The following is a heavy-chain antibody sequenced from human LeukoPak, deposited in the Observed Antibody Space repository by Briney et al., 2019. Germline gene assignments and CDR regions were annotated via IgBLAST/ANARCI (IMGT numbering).Heavy chain of an antibody. D-gene: IGHD1-1*01. CDR1: GFTFSDYE. CDR3: ARDTTGHYDY. V-gene: IGHV3-48*03. Sequence: GGSLRLSCAGSGFTFSDYEMDWVRQAPGKGLEWVSYISSSGGSNYYADSVKGRFTISRDNAKNSLYLQMNSLRAEDAAVYYCARDTTGHYDYWGQGTLVTVSS. CDR2: ISSSGGSN. J-gene: IGHJ4*02.